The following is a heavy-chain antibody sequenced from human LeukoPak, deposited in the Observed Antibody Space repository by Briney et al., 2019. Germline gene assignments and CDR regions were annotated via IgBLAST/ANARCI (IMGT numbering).Heavy chain of an antibody. D-gene: IGHD3-3*01. V-gene: IGHV3-7*01. CDR1: GFTFSSYC. J-gene: IGHJ3*02. CDR3: AKTIFGVTHAFDI. Sequence: PGGSLRLSCAASGFTFSSYCMTWVRQAPGKGLEWVAEIIQDGGMKYHADSVKGRFTISRDNDKKSVYLQMNSLRAEDTAIYYCAKTIFGVTHAFDIWGQGTMVTVSS. CDR2: IIQDGGMK.